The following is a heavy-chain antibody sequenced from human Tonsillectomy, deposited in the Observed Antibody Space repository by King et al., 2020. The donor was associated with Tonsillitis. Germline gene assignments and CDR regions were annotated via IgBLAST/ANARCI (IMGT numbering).Heavy chain of an antibody. CDR2: IYYSGST. Sequence: QLQESGPGLVKPSETLSLTCTVSGDSINLYYWSWIRQPPGKGLEWIGFIYYSGSTIYNPSLKSRVTISLDTSKNQFSLNLYSVTAADTAVYYCARLAVGRFDPWGQGTLVTVSS. D-gene: IGHD6-19*01. J-gene: IGHJ5*02. V-gene: IGHV4-59*01. CDR3: ARLAVGRFDP. CDR1: GDSINLYY.